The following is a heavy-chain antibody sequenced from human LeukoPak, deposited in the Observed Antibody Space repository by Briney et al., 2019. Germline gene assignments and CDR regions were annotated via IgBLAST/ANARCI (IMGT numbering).Heavy chain of an antibody. CDR3: ARKPSGWSLYSYSGMDV. V-gene: IGHV3-30*03. D-gene: IGHD6-19*01. CDR1: GFTFSSYG. Sequence: PGRSLRLSCAASGFTFSSYGMHWVRQAPGKGLEWVAVISYDGSNKYYADSVEGRFTISRDNAKNSLYLQMNSLRAEDTAVYYCARKPSGWSLYSYSGMDVWGQGTTVTVSS. J-gene: IGHJ6*02. CDR2: ISYDGSNK.